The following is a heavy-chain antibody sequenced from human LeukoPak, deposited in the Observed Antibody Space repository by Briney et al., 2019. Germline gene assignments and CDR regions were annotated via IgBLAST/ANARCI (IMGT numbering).Heavy chain of an antibody. CDR1: GFTFSSYE. CDR3: AILSRGDAFDI. Sequence: GGSLRLSCAASGFTFSSYEMNWVRQAPGKGLEWVSYISSSGSTIYYADSVKGRFTISRDNSKNTLYLQMNSLRAEDTAVYYCAILSRGDAFDIWGQGTMVTVSS. CDR2: ISSSGSTI. J-gene: IGHJ3*02. V-gene: IGHV3-48*03. D-gene: IGHD2-2*01.